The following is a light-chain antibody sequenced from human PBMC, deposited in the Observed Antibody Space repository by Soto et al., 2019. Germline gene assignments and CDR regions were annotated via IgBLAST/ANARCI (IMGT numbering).Light chain of an antibody. Sequence: QSVVTHEPSFSVSPGGTVPLTCVLNSGSVSTNYYPAWYLQTPGQAPRALIYHTNTPPSGVPDRFSGSILVNKAALTIAGANADDESDYYSVLSISGGTWVFGEGTQLT. CDR2: HTN. CDR3: VLSISGGTWV. CDR1: SGSVSTNYY. J-gene: IGLJ3*02. V-gene: IGLV8-61*01.